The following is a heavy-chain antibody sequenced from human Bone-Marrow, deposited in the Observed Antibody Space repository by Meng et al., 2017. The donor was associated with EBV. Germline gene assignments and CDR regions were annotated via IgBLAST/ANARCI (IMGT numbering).Heavy chain of an antibody. D-gene: IGHD3-16*02. J-gene: IGHJ4*02. CDR2: MNPNSGNT. CDR3: ARARDRYYPLGFDY. V-gene: IGHV1-8*01. CDR1: GYTFTSYD. Sequence: VQLVQCGAEMKKPGASVKVSCKASGYTFTSYDINWVRQATGQGLEWMGWMNPNSGNTGYAQKFQGRVTMTRNTSISTAYMELSSLRSEDTAVYYCARARDRYYPLGFDYWGQGTLVTVSS.